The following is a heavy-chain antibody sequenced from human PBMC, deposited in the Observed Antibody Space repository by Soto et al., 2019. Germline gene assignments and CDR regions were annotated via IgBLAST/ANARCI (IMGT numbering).Heavy chain of an antibody. V-gene: IGHV3-21*01. D-gene: IGHD3-16*02. J-gene: IGHJ3*02. CDR2: ISGSSTFK. CDR3: ARDVEGRYPSVIFDM. Sequence: EVHLEESGGGLVKAGGSLRLSCAASGFTFSDYSMNWVRQAPGKGLEWVSYISGSSTFKYYSDSVYGRFTISRDNANQTLYLQINTVTAEDTALYYCARDVEGRYPSVIFDMLGQGTMVTVSS. CDR1: GFTFSDYS.